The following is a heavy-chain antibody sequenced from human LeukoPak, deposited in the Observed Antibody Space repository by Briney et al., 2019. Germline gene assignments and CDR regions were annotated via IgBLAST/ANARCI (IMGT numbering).Heavy chain of an antibody. J-gene: IGHJ4*02. CDR2: IYYSGST. D-gene: IGHD4-11*01. CDR1: GGSVSSVTYY. Sequence: PSDTLSLTCTISGGSVSSVTYYWSWIRRPPGKGLEWIGYIYYSGSTNYNPSLKSRVTISVDTSKNQFSLKLSSVTAADTAVYYCARDRVRGNSNPYFDYWGQGTLVTVSS. V-gene: IGHV4-61*01. CDR3: ARDRVRGNSNPYFDY.